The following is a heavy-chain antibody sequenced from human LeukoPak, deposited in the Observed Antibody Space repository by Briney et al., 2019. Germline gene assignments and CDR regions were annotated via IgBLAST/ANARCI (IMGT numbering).Heavy chain of an antibody. J-gene: IGHJ3*02. V-gene: IGHV5-51*01. D-gene: IGHD2-15*01. Sequence: GESLKISCKGSGYSFATYWIGWVRQMPGKGLEWMGIIYPGDSDTRYSPSFQGQVTISADKSISTAYLQWGSLKASDTAMYYCARPSSAGSYVDAFDIWGQGTMATVSS. CDR1: GYSFATYW. CDR2: IYPGDSDT. CDR3: ARPSSAGSYVDAFDI.